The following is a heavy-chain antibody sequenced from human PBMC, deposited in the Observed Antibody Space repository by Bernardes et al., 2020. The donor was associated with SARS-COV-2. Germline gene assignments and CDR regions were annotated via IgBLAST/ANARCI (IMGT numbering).Heavy chain of an antibody. CDR2: MSGDGIRI. J-gene: IGHJ4*02. CDR3: AKEMYYYDSSGYYGVDY. V-gene: IGHV3-43*02. CDR1: GFAFEDYA. Sequence: GGSLRLSCAASGFAFEDYAMHWVRQAPGKGLEWVSLMSGDGIRIYYSDSVKGRFTISRDNSKNSLYLQMNSLRSEDTALYYCAKEMYYYDSSGYYGVDYWGQGTLVTVSS. D-gene: IGHD3-22*01.